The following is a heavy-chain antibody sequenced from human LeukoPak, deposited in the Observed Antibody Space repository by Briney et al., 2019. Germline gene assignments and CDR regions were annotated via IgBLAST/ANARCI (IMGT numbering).Heavy chain of an antibody. D-gene: IGHD6-19*01. CDR1: GYTFTSYG. CDR3: ARDSGGMSSGWYGPRTTNWFDP. V-gene: IGHV1-18*01. J-gene: IGHJ5*02. CDR2: ISAYNGNT. Sequence: GASVKVSCKASGYTFTSYGISWVRQAPGQGLEWMGWISAYNGNTNYAQKLQGRVTMTTDTSTSTAYMELRSLRSDDTAVYYCARDSGGMSSGWYGPRTTNWFDPWGQGTLVTVSS.